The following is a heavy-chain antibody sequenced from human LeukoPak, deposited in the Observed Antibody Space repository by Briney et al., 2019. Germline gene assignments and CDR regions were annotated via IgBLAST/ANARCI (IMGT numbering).Heavy chain of an antibody. Sequence: SVKVSCKASGGTFSSYAISWVRQAPGQGLEWMGRIIPIFGIANYAQKFQGRVTITTDESTSTAYMELSSLRSEDTAIYYCARGEETREYYDNIGYFDYWGQGTLVTVST. CDR2: IIPIFGIA. J-gene: IGHJ4*02. CDR1: GGTFSSYA. CDR3: ARGEETREYYDNIGYFDY. V-gene: IGHV1-69*05. D-gene: IGHD3-22*01.